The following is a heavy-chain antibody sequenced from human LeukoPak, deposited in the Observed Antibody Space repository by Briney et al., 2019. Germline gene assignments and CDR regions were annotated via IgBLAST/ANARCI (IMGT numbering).Heavy chain of an antibody. V-gene: IGHV1-24*01. CDR1: GYTFTSYD. CDR3: ATDPFTTTVS. J-gene: IGHJ4*02. D-gene: IGHD4-17*01. Sequence: ASVKVSCKASGYTFTSYDINWVRQAPGKGLEWMGGFDPEDGETIYAQKFQGRVTMTEDTSTDTAYMELSSLRSEDTAVYYCATDPFTTTVSWGQGTLVTVSS. CDR2: FDPEDGET.